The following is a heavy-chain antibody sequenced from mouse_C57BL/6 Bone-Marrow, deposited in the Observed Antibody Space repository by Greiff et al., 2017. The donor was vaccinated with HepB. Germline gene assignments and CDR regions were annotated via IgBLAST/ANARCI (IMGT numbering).Heavy chain of an antibody. CDR3: ARSFYYYGSSFYYFDY. D-gene: IGHD1-1*01. J-gene: IGHJ2*01. CDR2: IYPGDGDT. Sequence: VKLQQSGPELVKPGASVKISCKASGYAFSSSWMNWVKQRPGKGLEWIGRIYPGDGDTNYNGKFKGKATLTADKSSSTAYMQLSSLTSEDSAVYFCARSFYYYGSSFYYFDYWGQGTTLTVSS. V-gene: IGHV1-82*01. CDR1: GYAFSSSW.